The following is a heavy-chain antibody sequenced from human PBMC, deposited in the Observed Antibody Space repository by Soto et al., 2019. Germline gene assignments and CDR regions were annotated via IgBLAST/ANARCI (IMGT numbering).Heavy chain of an antibody. CDR1: GGSFSRYY. D-gene: IGHD5-12*01. J-gene: IGHJ5*02. V-gene: IGHV4-34*01. Sequence: LSLTCDVYGGSFSRYYWSWIRQPPGKGLEWLGGINHSGSTNYNPSLESRVTISLDTSKTQFSLKLTSVTAADTAVYYCARGEGRLVGTWFDPWGQGTLVTVSS. CDR3: ARGEGRLVGTWFDP. CDR2: INHSGST.